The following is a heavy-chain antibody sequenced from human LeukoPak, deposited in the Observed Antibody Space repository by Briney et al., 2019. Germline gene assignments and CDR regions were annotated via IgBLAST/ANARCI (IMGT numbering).Heavy chain of an antibody. D-gene: IGHD6-13*01. Sequence: PSQTLSLTCTVSGGSISSGDYYWSWIRQPPGKGLEWIGYIYYSGSTYYNTSLKSRVTISVDTSKNQFSLKLSSVTAADTAVYYCARVDSSSWYRDYWGQGTLVTVSS. J-gene: IGHJ4*02. CDR3: ARVDSSSWYRDY. CDR2: IYYSGST. CDR1: GGSISSGDYY. V-gene: IGHV4-30-4*01.